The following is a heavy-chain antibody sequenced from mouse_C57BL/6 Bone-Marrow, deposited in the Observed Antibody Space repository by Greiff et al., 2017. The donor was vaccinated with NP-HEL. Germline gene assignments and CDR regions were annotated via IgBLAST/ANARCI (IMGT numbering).Heavy chain of an antibody. D-gene: IGHD1-1*01. CDR1: GYTFTDYE. V-gene: IGHV1-15*01. CDR3: TRKDPFTTVVATDYFDY. Sequence: QVQLQQSGAELVRPGASVTLSCKASGYTFTDYEMHWVKQTPVHGLEWIGAIDPETGGTAYNQKFKGKAILTADKSSSTAYMELRSLTSEDSAVYYCTRKDPFTTVVATDYFDYWGQGTTLTVSS. CDR2: IDPETGGT. J-gene: IGHJ2*01.